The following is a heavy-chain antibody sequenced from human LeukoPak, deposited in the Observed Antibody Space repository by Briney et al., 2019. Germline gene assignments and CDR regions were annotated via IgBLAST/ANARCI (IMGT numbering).Heavy chain of an antibody. V-gene: IGHV3-21*01. CDR3: ARVHDYDFWSGYYGSADFDY. D-gene: IGHD3-3*01. CDR1: GFTFSSYS. J-gene: IGHJ4*02. CDR2: ISSGSSYI. Sequence: GGSLRLSCAASGFTFSSYSMDWVRQAPGKGLEWVSSISSGSSYIYYADSVKGRFTISRDNAKNSLYLQMNSLRAEDTAVYYCARVHDYDFWSGYYGSADFDYWGQGTLVTVSS.